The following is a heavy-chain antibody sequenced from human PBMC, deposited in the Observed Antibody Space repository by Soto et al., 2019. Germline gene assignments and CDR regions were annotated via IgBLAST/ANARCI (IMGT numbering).Heavy chain of an antibody. CDR3: ARGHGRFAH. J-gene: IGHJ4*02. V-gene: IGHV4-39*01. CDR2: IYYSGST. Sequence: PSETLSLTCTVSGGSISSSSYYWGWIRQPPGKGLEWIGSIYYSGSTYYNPSLKSRVTISVDTPKSQFSLKLSSLTAADTAFYFCARGHGRFAHWGQGTLVTVSS. CDR1: GGSISSSSYY.